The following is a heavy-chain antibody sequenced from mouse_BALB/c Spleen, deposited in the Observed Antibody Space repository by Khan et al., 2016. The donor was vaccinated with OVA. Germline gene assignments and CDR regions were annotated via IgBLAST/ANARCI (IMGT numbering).Heavy chain of an antibody. D-gene: IGHD4-1*01. CDR1: GFTFSSYS. J-gene: IGHJ3*01. Sequence: EVELVESGGDLVKPGGSLKLSCAASGFTFSSYSMSWVRQTPDKRLEWVASISSGGDYTYYPDSVKGRFTISRDTAKNTLYLQMSDLKSEDTAMYYCADHLTGSFADWGQGTLVTVSA. CDR3: ADHLTGSFAD. CDR2: ISSGGDYT. V-gene: IGHV5-6*01.